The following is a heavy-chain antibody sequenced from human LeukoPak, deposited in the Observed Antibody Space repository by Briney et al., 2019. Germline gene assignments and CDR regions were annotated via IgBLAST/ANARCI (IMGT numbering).Heavy chain of an antibody. CDR3: ARGQDGYNLDY. CDR2: ISSNGGST. V-gene: IGHV3-64*01. CDR1: GFTFSSYA. J-gene: IGHJ4*02. Sequence: GGSLRLSCAASGFTFSSYAMHWVCQAPGKRLEYVSAISSNGGSTYYANSVKGRFTISRDNSKSTLYLQMGSLRAEDMAVYYCARGQDGYNLDYWGQGTLVTVSS. D-gene: IGHD5-24*01.